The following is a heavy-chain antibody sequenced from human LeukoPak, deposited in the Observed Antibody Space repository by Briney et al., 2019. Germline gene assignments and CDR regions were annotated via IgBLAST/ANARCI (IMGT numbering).Heavy chain of an antibody. Sequence: PGGSLRLSCATSGFTFSDYYMSWIRQAPGKVLEWVSYISSSGSPIYYADSVKGRFTISRDNAKSSLYLQMNRLRAEDTAVYYCARVVAATFIFDYMDVWGKGTTVTVSS. CDR3: ARVVAATFIFDYMDV. V-gene: IGHV3-11*04. J-gene: IGHJ6*03. D-gene: IGHD3-3*02. CDR2: ISSSGSPI. CDR1: GFTFSDYY.